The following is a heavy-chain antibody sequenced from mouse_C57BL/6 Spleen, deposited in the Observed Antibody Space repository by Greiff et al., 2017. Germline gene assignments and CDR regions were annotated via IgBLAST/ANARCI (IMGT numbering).Heavy chain of an antibody. CDR1: GYTFTSYW. CDR3: ARSYWSYFDY. Sequence: QVQLQQPGAELVRPGSSVKLSCTASGYTFTSYWMHWVKQRPIQGLEWIGNIDPSDSETHYNQKFKDKATLTVDKSSSTAYMQLSSLTSEDSAVYYCARSYWSYFDYWGQGTTLTVSS. CDR2: IDPSDSET. V-gene: IGHV1-52*01. D-gene: IGHD1-1*01. J-gene: IGHJ2*01.